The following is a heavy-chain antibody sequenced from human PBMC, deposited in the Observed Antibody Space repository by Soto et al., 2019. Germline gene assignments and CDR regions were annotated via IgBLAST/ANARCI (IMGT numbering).Heavy chain of an antibody. V-gene: IGHV3-9*01. Sequence: SLRLSCAASGFTFDDYAMHWVRQAPGKGLEWVSGISWNSDNIGYADSVKGRFTISRDNVKNSLYLQMNSLRAEDTALYYCAKDPYSNYGDAFDIWGQGTMVTVSS. J-gene: IGHJ3*02. D-gene: IGHD4-4*01. CDR2: ISWNSDNI. CDR1: GFTFDDYA. CDR3: AKDPYSNYGDAFDI.